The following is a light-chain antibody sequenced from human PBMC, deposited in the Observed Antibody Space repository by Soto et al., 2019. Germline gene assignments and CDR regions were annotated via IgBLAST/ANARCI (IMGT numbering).Light chain of an antibody. CDR3: AAWDDSLSGAV. V-gene: IGLV1-47*01. CDR1: SSNIGSNY. CDR2: RNN. Sequence: QSVLPQPPSASGTPGQRGTISCSGSSSNIGSNYVYWYQQLPGTAPKLLIYRNNQRPSGVPDRFSGSKSGTSASLAIRGLRSEDEADYYCAAWDDSLSGAVFGGGTQLTVL. J-gene: IGLJ7*01.